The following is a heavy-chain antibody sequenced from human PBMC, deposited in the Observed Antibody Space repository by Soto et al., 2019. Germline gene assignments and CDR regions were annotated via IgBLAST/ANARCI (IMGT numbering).Heavy chain of an antibody. CDR3: SRLPKGSVVTG. CDR1: GVSFRHHS. CDR2: ISSSSENI. D-gene: IGHD2-21*02. Sequence: PGGSLRLSCVVAGVSFRHHSMNWVRQPPGKGLQWISYISSSSENIYYADSVKGPFTVPRDNAKNTLFLQMNSLRDDASAIYYCSRLPKGSVVTGWGQGSLVNVSS. J-gene: IGHJ4*01. V-gene: IGHV3-48*02.